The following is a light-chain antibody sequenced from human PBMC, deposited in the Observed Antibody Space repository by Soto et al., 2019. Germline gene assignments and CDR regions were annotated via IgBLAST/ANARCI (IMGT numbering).Light chain of an antibody. CDR1: QSVSSY. Sequence: EIVLTQSPAPLSLSPGERATLSCRASQSVSSYLAWYQQKPGQAPRLLIYDAYNRATGIPARFSGSGSGTDFSLTISSLEPEDFAVYYCQQRSNWPLTFGGGTKVEIK. V-gene: IGKV3-11*01. CDR2: DAY. CDR3: QQRSNWPLT. J-gene: IGKJ4*01.